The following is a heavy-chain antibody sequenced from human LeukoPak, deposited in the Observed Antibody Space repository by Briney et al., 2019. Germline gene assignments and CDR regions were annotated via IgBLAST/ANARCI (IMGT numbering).Heavy chain of an antibody. CDR2: IKHDGSDK. Sequence: GGSLRLSCAASGFTFNSYWMTWVRQAPGKGLEWVANIKHDGSDKYYVDSVKGRFTISRDNARNSLYLQMNSLRAEDTAVYYCAKLWIVVAPLDYWGQGTLVTVSS. CDR1: GFTFNSYW. D-gene: IGHD3-22*01. J-gene: IGHJ4*02. CDR3: AKLWIVVAPLDY. V-gene: IGHV3-7*03.